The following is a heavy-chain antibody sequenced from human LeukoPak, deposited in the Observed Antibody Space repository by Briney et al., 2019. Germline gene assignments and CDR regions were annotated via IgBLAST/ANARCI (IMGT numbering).Heavy chain of an antibody. CDR3: ARERYCSSTSCYYYYMDV. CDR2: ISAYNGNT. Sequence: ASVKVSCKASGYTFTSYGISWVRQAPGQGLEWMGWISAYNGNTNYAQKLQGGVTMTTDTSTSTAYMELRSLRSDDTAVYYCARERYCSSTSCYYYYMDVWGKGTTVTVSS. D-gene: IGHD2-2*01. CDR1: GYTFTSYG. V-gene: IGHV1-18*01. J-gene: IGHJ6*03.